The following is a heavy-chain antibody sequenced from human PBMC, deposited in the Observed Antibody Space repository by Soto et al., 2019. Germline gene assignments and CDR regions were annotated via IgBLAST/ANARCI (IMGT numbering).Heavy chain of an antibody. CDR3: ARRLQWQLRPLDS. V-gene: IGHV3-7*03. J-gene: IGHJ4*02. CDR1: GFTFSSSF. Sequence: PGGSLRLSCVASGFTFSSSFMGWVRQAPGKGLEWVANINQDRGGTYYADSVKGRFTISRDNAKNSLYLQMNGLRAEDTATYYCARRLQWQLRPLDSWGRGTLVTVSS. CDR2: INQDRGGT. D-gene: IGHD6-19*01.